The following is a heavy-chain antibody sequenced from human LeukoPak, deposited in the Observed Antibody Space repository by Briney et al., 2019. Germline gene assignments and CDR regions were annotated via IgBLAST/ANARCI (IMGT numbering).Heavy chain of an antibody. CDR1: GDSISSYY. J-gene: IGHJ4*02. D-gene: IGHD3-22*01. CDR3: ARVAMAENYYDSSGYFDY. Sequence: PSETLSLICTVSGDSISSYYWSWIRQPPGKGLEWIGYIYYDGSTNYNPSLKSRVTISVDTSKNQFSLKLSSMTATDTAVYYCARVAMAENYYDSSGYFDYWGQGTLVTVSS. CDR2: IYYDGST. V-gene: IGHV4-59*01.